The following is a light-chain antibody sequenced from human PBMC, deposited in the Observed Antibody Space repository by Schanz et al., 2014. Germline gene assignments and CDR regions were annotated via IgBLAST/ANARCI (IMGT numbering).Light chain of an antibody. CDR2: EVS. Sequence: QSALIQPPSASGSPGQSVAISCTGTTSDVGGYNFVSWYQQHPGKAPKLLIFEVSKRPSGVSNRFSGSKSGNTASLTISGLQAGDEADYYCNSHARSTTLVFGGGTKVTVL. CDR3: NSHARSTTLV. J-gene: IGLJ3*02. V-gene: IGLV2-14*01. CDR1: TSDVGGYNF.